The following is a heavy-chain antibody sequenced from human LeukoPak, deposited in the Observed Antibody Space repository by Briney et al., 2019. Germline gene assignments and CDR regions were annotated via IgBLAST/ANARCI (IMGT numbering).Heavy chain of an antibody. CDR1: GGSISSSSYY. Sequence: PSETLSLTCTVPGGSISSSSYYWGWIRHPPGKGLEWTVIIYYSGSTYSPPSVKSRVTISVDTSKNQFSLKLSSVTAADTAVYYCASKWYSSINWFDPWGQGTLVTVSS. V-gene: IGHV4-39*01. CDR3: ASKWYSSINWFDP. D-gene: IGHD6-19*01. CDR2: IYYSGST. J-gene: IGHJ5*02.